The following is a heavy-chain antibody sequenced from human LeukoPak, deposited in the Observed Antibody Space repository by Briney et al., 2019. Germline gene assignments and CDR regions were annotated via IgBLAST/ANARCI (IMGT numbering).Heavy chain of an antibody. V-gene: IGHV3-23*01. CDR3: AKEGYYDILTGYYDH. CDR1: GFTFSSYV. J-gene: IGHJ4*02. D-gene: IGHD3-9*01. Sequence: GSLRLSCAASGFTFSSYVMSWVRQAPGKGLEWVSTISGSGGSTYYADSVKGRFTISRDNSKNTLYLQMNRLRAEDTAVYYCAKEGYYDILTGYYDHWGQGTLVTVSS. CDR2: ISGSGGST.